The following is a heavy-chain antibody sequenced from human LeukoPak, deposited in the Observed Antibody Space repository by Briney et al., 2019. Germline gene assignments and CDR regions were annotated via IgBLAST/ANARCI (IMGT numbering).Heavy chain of an antibody. CDR2: INPNSGGT. Sequence: ASVKVSCKASGYTFTGYYMHWVRQAPGQGLEWMGWINPNSGGTNYAQKFQGRVTMTRDTSISTAHMELSRLRSDDTAVYYCARDYGDYEFASYWGQGTLVTVSS. J-gene: IGHJ4*02. V-gene: IGHV1-2*02. CDR3: ARDYGDYEFASY. CDR1: GYTFTGYY. D-gene: IGHD4-17*01.